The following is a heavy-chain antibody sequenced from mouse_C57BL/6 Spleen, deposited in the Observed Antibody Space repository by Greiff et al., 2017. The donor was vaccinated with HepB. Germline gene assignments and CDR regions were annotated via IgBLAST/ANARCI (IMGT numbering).Heavy chain of an antibody. J-gene: IGHJ2*01. CDR1: GYAFSSSW. Sequence: QVQLQQSGPELVKPGASVKISCKASGYAFSSSWMNWVKQRPGKGLEWIGRIYPGDGDTNYNGKFKGKATLTADKSSSTAYMQLSSLTSEDSAVYFCATVHYYGTLDYWGQGTTLTVSS. CDR3: ATVHYYGTLDY. D-gene: IGHD1-1*01. V-gene: IGHV1-82*01. CDR2: IYPGDGDT.